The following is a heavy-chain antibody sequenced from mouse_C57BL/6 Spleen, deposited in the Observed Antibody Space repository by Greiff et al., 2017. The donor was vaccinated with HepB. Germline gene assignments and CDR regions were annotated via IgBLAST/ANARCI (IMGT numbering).Heavy chain of an antibody. CDR2: ISSGSSTI. D-gene: IGHD1-1*01. V-gene: IGHV5-17*01. J-gene: IGHJ3*01. CDR1: GFTFSDYG. Sequence: VQLKESGGGLVKPGGSLKFSCAASGFTFSDYGMHWVRQAPEKGLEWVAYISSGSSTIYYADTVKGRFTISRDNAKNTLFLQMTSLRSEDTAMYYGARPYYYGSSYCFAYWGQGTLVTVSA. CDR3: ARPYYYGSSYCFAY.